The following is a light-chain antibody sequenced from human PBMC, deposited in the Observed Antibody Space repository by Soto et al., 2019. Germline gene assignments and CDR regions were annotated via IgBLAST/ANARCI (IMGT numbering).Light chain of an antibody. CDR1: HSVPTTY. V-gene: IGKV3-20*01. CDR2: GSS. J-gene: IGKJ1*01. Sequence: EIVLTQSPASLSLSPGERATLSCRASHSVPTTYLAWYQQKPGQAPRVLIYGSSSRATGIPDRFSGSGSGTDFTLTITRLEPEDFARYFGQQCATSPWTFGQGTKVEIK. CDR3: QQCATSPWT.